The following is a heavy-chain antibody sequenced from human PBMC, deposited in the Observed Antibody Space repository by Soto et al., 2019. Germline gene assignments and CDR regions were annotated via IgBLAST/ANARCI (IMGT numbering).Heavy chain of an antibody. CDR3: AGTGHLGNACDI. Sequence: QVQLVQSGAEVKKHGASVKVSCKASGYTFTSYGISWVRQAPGQGLEWMGWISAYNGNTNYAQKLQGRVTMTTDTATSTAYGERRSLRADDTAVDYWAGTGHLGNACDIWGQGTMVTVSS. CDR2: ISAYNGNT. V-gene: IGHV1-18*01. D-gene: IGHD3-16*01. CDR1: GYTFTSYG. J-gene: IGHJ3*02.